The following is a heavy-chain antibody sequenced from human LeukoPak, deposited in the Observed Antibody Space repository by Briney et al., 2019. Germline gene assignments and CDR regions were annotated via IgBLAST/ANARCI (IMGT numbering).Heavy chain of an antibody. J-gene: IGHJ3*02. V-gene: IGHV3-7*01. CDR1: GFTFSSYL. D-gene: IGHD3-22*01. CDR2: IKQDGREK. CDR3: EGVLNYYESSGYLHDAFDI. Sequence: PGGSLRLSCAASGFTFSSYLMSWVRQAPGKGLEWVANIKQDGREKYYVDSVKGGFTISRDNAQNSLYLQMNSLRAEDTAVYLCEGVLNYYESSGYLHDAFDIWGQRTMDSVSS.